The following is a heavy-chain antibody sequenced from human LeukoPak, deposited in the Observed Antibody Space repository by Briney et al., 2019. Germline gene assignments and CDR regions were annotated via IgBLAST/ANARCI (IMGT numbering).Heavy chain of an antibody. CDR2: IYSGDST. CDR3: ARDSIVVVPAARVGLYYYGMDV. V-gene: IGHV3-66*01. D-gene: IGHD2-2*01. J-gene: IGHJ6*02. Sequence: GGSLRLSCAASGFTVSSNYMSWVRQAPGKGLEWVSVIYSGDSTYYADSVKGRFTISRDNSKNTLYLQMNSLRAEDTAVYYCARDSIVVVPAARVGLYYYGMDVWGQGTTVTVSS. CDR1: GFTVSSNY.